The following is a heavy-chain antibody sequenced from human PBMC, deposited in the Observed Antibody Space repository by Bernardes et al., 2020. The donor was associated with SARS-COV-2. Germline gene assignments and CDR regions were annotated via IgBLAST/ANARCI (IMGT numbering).Heavy chain of an antibody. V-gene: IGHV3-23*01. CDR3: ARSPSVAGTS. Sequence: GGSLRLSCAASRFTFSSYAMSWVRQAPGKGLEWVSSISGSGDRTYYADSVKGRFTISRDNSKNTLYLQMNSLRAEDTAVYYCARSPSVAGTSWGQGTLVTVSS. CDR2: ISGSGDRT. J-gene: IGHJ4*02. CDR1: RFTFSSYA. D-gene: IGHD6-19*01.